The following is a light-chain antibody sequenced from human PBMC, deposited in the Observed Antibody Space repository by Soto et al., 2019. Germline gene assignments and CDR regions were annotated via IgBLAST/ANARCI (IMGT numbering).Light chain of an antibody. J-gene: IGLJ3*02. V-gene: IGLV1-51*02. CDR2: ENN. CDR1: TSNIGNNY. CDR3: GTWDSSLSVVV. Sequence: QSALTQPPSVSAAPGQKVTISCSGSTSNIGNNYVSWYQQLPGTAPKLLIFENNMRPSGIPDRFSGSKSGTSATLGVTGLQTGDEADYYCGTWDSSLSVVVFGGGTKVTVL.